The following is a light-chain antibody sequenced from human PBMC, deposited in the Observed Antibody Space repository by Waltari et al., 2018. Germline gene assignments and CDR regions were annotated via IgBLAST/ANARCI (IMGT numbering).Light chain of an antibody. V-gene: IGLV5-45*03. CDR2: YKSDSDK. CDR1: SGINVGNYR. Sequence: QAVLTQPSSLSASPGASASLTCPLRSGINVGNYRISWYQQKPGSPPQYLLRYKSDSDKQQDSRVPRRFSGSKDASANAGILLISGLQSEDEADYYCMIWHNNAVVFGGGTTLTVL. CDR3: MIWHNNAVV. J-gene: IGLJ2*01.